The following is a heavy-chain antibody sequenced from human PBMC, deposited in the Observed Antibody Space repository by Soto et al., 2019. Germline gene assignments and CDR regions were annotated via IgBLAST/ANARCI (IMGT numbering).Heavy chain of an antibody. J-gene: IGHJ4*02. V-gene: IGHV4-59*12. CDR1: GGSISRYY. CDR2: IYYSGSA. Sequence: PSQTQPPSCPPSGGSISRYYWSWIRQPPGKGLEWIGYIYYSGSASYNPSLKSRVTISVHTSNSQFSLELGSVTAADTAVYYCARGLITGSHYSGGWYYFDSWGQGTQVTVSS. D-gene: IGHD6-19*01. CDR3: ARGLITGSHYSGGWYYFDS.